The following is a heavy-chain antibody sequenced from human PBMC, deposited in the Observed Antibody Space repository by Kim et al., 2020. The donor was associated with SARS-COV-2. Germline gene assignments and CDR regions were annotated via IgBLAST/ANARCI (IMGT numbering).Heavy chain of an antibody. J-gene: IGHJ4*02. Sequence: GGSLRLSCAASGFTFNDYYMDWVRQAPGKGLEWVGRSRNKANNYITAYAASVKGSFTISRDGSKNSLYLQMNTLKTEDTAVYYCARGDYYESFDYWGQGTLVTVSS. CDR2: SRNKANNYIT. V-gene: IGHV3-72*01. CDR1: GFTFNDYY. D-gene: IGHD3-22*01. CDR3: ARGDYYESFDY.